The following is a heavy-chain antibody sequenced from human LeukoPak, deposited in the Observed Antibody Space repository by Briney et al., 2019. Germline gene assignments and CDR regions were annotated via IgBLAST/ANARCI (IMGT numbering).Heavy chain of an antibody. J-gene: IGHJ4*02. CDR1: GFTFRSHA. CDR3: AKTRPLDSSSWSHGDY. CDR2: IYENGGTT. Sequence: GGSLRLSCVGSGFTFRSHAMSWVRQAPEKGLEFVSGIYENGGTTYYADSVKGRFSISRDNSKNTLYLQMNSLRAEDTAVYYCAKTRPLDSSSWSHGDYWGQGTLVTVSS. D-gene: IGHD6-13*01. V-gene: IGHV3-23*01.